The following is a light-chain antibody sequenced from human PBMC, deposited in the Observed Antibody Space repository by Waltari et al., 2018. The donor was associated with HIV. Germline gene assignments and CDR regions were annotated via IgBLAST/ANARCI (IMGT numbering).Light chain of an antibody. CDR2: SAS. V-gene: IGKV1-39*01. CDR1: QHVRND. J-gene: IGKJ4*01. CDR3: QQSHEPPLT. Sequence: IQVTQSPSSLSAYTGDTVIITCRASQHVRNDLNCYLFKPGTSPRLLIDSASGLQSGVPSRFTASGSGTEFNFTISGLQSEDCATYYCQQSHEPPLTFGGGTKVEIK.